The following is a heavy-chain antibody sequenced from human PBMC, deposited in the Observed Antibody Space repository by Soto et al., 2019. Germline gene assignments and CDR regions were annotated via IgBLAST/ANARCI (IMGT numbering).Heavy chain of an antibody. D-gene: IGHD1-7*01. CDR1: GYTFTKYG. CDR2: ISAYNGNT. Sequence: ASVKVSCKASGYTFTKYGISWVRQAPGQGLEWMGWISAYNGNTNYAQKVQDRVTMTTDTSTSTAYMELRSLRSDDLAVYYCARDLDGVTGTTGGMDVWGQGTTVTVSS. J-gene: IGHJ6*02. V-gene: IGHV1-18*03. CDR3: ARDLDGVTGTTGGMDV.